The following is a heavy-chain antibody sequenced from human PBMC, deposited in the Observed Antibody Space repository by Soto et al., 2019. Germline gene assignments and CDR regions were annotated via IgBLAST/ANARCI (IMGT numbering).Heavy chain of an antibody. D-gene: IGHD3-3*01. V-gene: IGHV1-8*01. CDR3: ARVITIFGVVIYH. J-gene: IGHJ5*02. Sequence: QVQLVQSGAEVKEPGASVKVSCKASGYTFTSYDINWVRQATGQALEWMGWMNPNSGNTGYAEKFQGRVTMTRNTSIITAYRELSSLRSEDTAVYYCARVITIFGVVIYHWGQGTLVTVSS. CDR1: GYTFTSYD. CDR2: MNPNSGNT.